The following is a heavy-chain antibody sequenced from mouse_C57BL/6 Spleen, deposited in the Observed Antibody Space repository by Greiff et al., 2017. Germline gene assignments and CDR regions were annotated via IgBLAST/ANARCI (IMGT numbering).Heavy chain of an antibody. D-gene: IGHD1-1*01. V-gene: IGHV1-53*01. CDR1: GYTFTSYW. Sequence: QVQLQQPGTELVKPGASVKLSCKASGYTFTSYWMHWVKQRPGQGLEWIGNIIPSNGGTNYNEKFKSKATLTVDKSSSTAYMQLSSLTSEDSAVYYCARPTYYCGSNYGYAMDYWGQGTSVTVSS. CDR3: ARPTYYCGSNYGYAMDY. CDR2: IIPSNGGT. J-gene: IGHJ4*01.